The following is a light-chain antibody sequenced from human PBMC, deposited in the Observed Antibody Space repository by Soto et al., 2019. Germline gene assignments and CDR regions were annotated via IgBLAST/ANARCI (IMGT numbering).Light chain of an antibody. CDR2: NAS. CDR3: QQSFT. V-gene: IGKV1-5*03. CDR1: QSISSW. J-gene: IGKJ3*01. Sequence: DIQMTQSPSTLSASVGDRVTITCRASQSISSWLAWYQQKPGKAPKLLIYNASTLESGVPSRFSGSGSGTEFTLPISSLQPDDFATYYCQQSFTFGPGTKVDIK.